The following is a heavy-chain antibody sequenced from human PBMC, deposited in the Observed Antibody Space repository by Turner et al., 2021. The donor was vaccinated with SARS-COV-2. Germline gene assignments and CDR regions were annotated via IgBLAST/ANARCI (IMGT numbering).Heavy chain of an antibody. V-gene: IGHV3-30*18. CDR2: ISYDGSNK. D-gene: IGHD6-13*01. CDR3: AKDLGQLDWFDP. J-gene: IGHJ5*02. Sequence: QVQLVESGGGVVKPGRSLRLPCAASGFTFSRYGMHWVRQAPGKGLEWVAVISYDGSNKYYADSVKGRFTISRDNSKNTLYLQMNSLRAEDTAVYYCAKDLGQLDWFDPWGQGTLVTVSS. CDR1: GFTFSRYG.